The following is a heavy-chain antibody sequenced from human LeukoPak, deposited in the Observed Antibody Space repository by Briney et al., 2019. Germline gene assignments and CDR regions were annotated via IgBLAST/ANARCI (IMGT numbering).Heavy chain of an antibody. CDR3: ARVGHNWFDP. D-gene: IGHD1-26*01. J-gene: IGHJ5*02. CDR1: GGSISSPNW. V-gene: IGHV4-4*02. Sequence: SETLSLTCAVSGGSISSPNWWTWVRQPPGKGLEWIGEIYHSGRTNSNPSLESRVIMSVDKSKNQFSLKWTSVTAADTAVYYCARVGHNWFDPWGLGTLVTVSS. CDR2: IYHSGRT.